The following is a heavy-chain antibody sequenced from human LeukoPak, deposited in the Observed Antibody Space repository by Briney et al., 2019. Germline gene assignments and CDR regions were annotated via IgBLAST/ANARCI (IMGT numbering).Heavy chain of an antibody. V-gene: IGHV4-30-4*01. CDR1: GGSISSGDYY. D-gene: IGHD5-24*01. J-gene: IGHJ3*01. Sequence: SETLSLTCTVSGGSISSGDYYWSWIRQPPGKGLEWIGYIYYSGSTYYNPSLKSRVTISVDTSKNQFSLKLSSVTAADTAVYYCARGGQGDGYSADEAFDVWGQGTMVTVS. CDR3: ARGGQGDGYSADEAFDV. CDR2: IYYSGST.